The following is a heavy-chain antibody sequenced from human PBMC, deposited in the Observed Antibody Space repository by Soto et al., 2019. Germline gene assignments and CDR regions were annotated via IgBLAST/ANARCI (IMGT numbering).Heavy chain of an antibody. CDR1: GGSIRSYY. Sequence: QVQLQESGPGLVKPSETLSLTCNVSGGSIRSYYWSWIRQPAGKALEWIGRIYTSGTTNYNPSLKSRATMLLDTSKTQFSLILSSVTAADTAVYYWAREGASGFGMDVWGQGTTVTVSS. D-gene: IGHD1-26*01. CDR3: AREGASGFGMDV. J-gene: IGHJ6*02. V-gene: IGHV4-4*07. CDR2: IYTSGTT.